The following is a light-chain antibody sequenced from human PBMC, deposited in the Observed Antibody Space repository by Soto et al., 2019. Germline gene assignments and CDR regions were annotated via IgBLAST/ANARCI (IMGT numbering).Light chain of an antibody. Sequence: EIVMTQSPATLSVSPGERATLSCRASQSVSSSFAWYQKKPGQAPRLLIYGASTRATDIPARFSGSGSGTEFTLTISSLQSEVFAVDYWQQYSNLWTFGQGTRVEIK. CDR3: QQYSNLWT. CDR2: GAS. CDR1: QSVSSS. J-gene: IGKJ1*01. V-gene: IGKV3-15*01.